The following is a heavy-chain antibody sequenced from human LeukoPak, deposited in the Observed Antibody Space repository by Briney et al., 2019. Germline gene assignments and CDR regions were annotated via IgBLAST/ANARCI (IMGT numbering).Heavy chain of an antibody. D-gene: IGHD3-10*01. CDR3: ATRPAGTSWYGVFDY. V-gene: IGHV4-59*11. J-gene: IGHJ4*02. Sequence: SETLSLTCSVSGGSINSHYWSWIRQPPGKRLEWIGYIFNTGNTNYNPSLGSRVAMSVDASRDQFFLRLSSVTAADTAIYYCATRPAGTSWYGVFDYWSQGTLVTVSS. CDR1: GGSINSHY. CDR2: IFNTGNT.